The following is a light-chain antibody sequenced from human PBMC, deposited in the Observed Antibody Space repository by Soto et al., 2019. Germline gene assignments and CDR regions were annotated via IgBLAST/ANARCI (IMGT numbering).Light chain of an antibody. CDR1: SGHSSYA. CDR2: LNSDGSH. CDR3: QTWGTGIHV. V-gene: IGLV4-69*01. J-gene: IGLJ1*01. Sequence: QSVLTQSPSASASLGASVKLTCTLSSGHSSYAIAWHQQQPEKGPRYLMNLNSDGSHSKGDGIPDRSSGSSSGAARYLIVSSVQSEDEAGYYCQTWGTGIHVFGTGTKLTVL.